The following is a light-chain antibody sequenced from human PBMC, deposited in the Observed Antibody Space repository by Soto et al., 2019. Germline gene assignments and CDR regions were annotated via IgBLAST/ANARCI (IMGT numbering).Light chain of an antibody. Sequence: SVLTQPASVSGSPGQSITLSCTGTSSDVGGYNYVSWFQQHPGKAPKLIIYDVSARPSGVSNRFSGSKSGNTASLTISGLQAEDEADYYCSSYTPSGFVFGPGTKLTVL. J-gene: IGLJ1*01. CDR2: DVS. CDR3: SSYTPSGFV. V-gene: IGLV2-14*01. CDR1: SSDVGGYNY.